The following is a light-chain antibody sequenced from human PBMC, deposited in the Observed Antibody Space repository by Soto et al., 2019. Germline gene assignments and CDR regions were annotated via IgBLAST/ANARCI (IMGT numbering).Light chain of an antibody. CDR3: EQYGSLPRT. V-gene: IGKV3-20*01. CDR2: GAS. CDR1: QSVRGNS. Sequence: EIVLTQSPGTLSLSPGERATLSCRASQSVRGNSLAWYQRKVGQPPRLLIHGASTRATGIPDRFSGSGSGTEFTLTISSLEPEDFALFYCEQYGSLPRTFGQGTKVEIK. J-gene: IGKJ1*01.